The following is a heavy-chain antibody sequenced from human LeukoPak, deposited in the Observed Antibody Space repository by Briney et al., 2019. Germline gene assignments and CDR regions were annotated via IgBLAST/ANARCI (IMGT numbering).Heavy chain of an antibody. J-gene: IGHJ5*02. Sequence: GGSLRLSCAASGFTFSSYAMHWVRQAPGKGLEWVAVISYDGSNKYYADSVKGRFTISRDNSKNTLYLQMNSLRAEDTGVYYCARDPDEYSSSFGWFDPWGQGTLVTVSS. CDR3: ARDPDEYSSSFGWFDP. CDR2: ISYDGSNK. CDR1: GFTFSSYA. V-gene: IGHV3-30*01. D-gene: IGHD6-6*01.